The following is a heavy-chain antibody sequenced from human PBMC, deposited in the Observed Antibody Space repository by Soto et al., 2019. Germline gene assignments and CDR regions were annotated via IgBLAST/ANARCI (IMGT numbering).Heavy chain of an antibody. V-gene: IGHV3-74*01. Sequence: EVQLVESGGGLVQPGGSLRLSCAASGFTFISHWIHWVRQAPGKGLVWVSRINVDGSNRNYADSVKGRFTICRDNAKNTVYLQMNSLRADDTAVYFCARGIYQKYGMDVWGQGTTV. CDR2: INVDGSNR. D-gene: IGHD3-3*02. CDR3: ARGIYQKYGMDV. CDR1: GFTFISHW. J-gene: IGHJ6*02.